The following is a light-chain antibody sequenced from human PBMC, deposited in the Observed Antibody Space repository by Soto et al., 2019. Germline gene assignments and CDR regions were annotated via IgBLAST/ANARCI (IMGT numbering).Light chain of an antibody. CDR1: QGISTY. V-gene: IGKV1-27*01. CDR3: QNYNSAPWT. CDR2: AAS. J-gene: IGKJ1*01. Sequence: DIQMTQSPSSLSASVGDRVTVTCRASQGISTYLAWYQQKPGKVPQVLIYAASTLQSGVPSRFSGSGSGTDFTLTISSLRPEDVATYYCQNYNSAPWTFGQGTKVEIK.